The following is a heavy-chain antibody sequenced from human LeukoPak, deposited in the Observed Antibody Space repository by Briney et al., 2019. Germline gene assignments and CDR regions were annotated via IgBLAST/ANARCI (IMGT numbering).Heavy chain of an antibody. CDR3: ARSRVRPYFDY. Sequence: AGGSLRLSCAASGFTFSSYWMSWVRQAPGKGLEWVANIKQDGSEKYYVDSVKGRFTISRDNVKNSLYLQMNSLRAEDTAVYYCARSRVRPYFDYWGQGTLVTVSS. CDR2: IKQDGSEK. J-gene: IGHJ4*02. V-gene: IGHV3-7*01. CDR1: GFTFSSYW. D-gene: IGHD1-1*01.